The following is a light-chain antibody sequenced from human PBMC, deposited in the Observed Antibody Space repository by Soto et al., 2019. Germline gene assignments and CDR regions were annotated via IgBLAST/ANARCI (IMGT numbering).Light chain of an antibody. J-gene: IGLJ2*01. V-gene: IGLV2-14*03. CDR3: TSWTTSTTMI. CDR1: SSDIGAYNF. Sequence: QSALTQPASVSESPGQSITISCTGTSSDIGAYNFVSWYQQHPGKAPKLMLYDVNIRPSGVSNRFSGSKSGNTASLTISGLQAEDEADYYCTSWTTSTTMIFGGGTNLTVL. CDR2: DVN.